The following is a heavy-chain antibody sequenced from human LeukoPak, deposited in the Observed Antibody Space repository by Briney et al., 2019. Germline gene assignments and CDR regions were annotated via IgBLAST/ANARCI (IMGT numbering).Heavy chain of an antibody. V-gene: IGHV1-3*01. CDR1: GYTFTSYA. Sequence: ASVKVSCKASGYTFTSYAMHWVRQAPGQRLEWMGWINAGNGNTKYSQKFQGRVTITRDTSASTAYMELSSLRSEDTAVYYCARVLGGDYYYYGMDVWGQGTTVTVSS. J-gene: IGHJ6*02. D-gene: IGHD2-8*02. CDR3: ARVLGGDYYYYGMDV. CDR2: INAGNGNT.